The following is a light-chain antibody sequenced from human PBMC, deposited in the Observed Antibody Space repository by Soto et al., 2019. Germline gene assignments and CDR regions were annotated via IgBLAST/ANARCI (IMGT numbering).Light chain of an antibody. V-gene: IGLV2-23*01. Sequence: QSVLTQPASVSGSPGQSITISCTGTSSDVGSYNPVSWYQQHPGKAPKLMIYEGSKRPSGVSNRFSGSKSGNTAPLTISGLQAEDEADYYCCSYAGSNTLVFGGGTKLTVL. CDR1: SSDVGSYNP. CDR3: CSYAGSNTLV. J-gene: IGLJ2*01. CDR2: EGS.